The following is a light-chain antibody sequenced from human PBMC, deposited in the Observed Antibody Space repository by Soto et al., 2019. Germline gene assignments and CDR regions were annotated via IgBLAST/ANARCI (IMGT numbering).Light chain of an antibody. CDR3: QQYNNWPPWT. CDR1: QRVSRN. Sequence: EIVMTQSPATLSVSPGERATLSCRASQRVSRNLAWYQQKPGQAPRLLIYDASTRATGIPDRFSGSGSETEFTLTISSLQSEDYAIYYCQQYNNWPPWTFGQGTKVELK. J-gene: IGKJ1*01. CDR2: DAS. V-gene: IGKV3-15*01.